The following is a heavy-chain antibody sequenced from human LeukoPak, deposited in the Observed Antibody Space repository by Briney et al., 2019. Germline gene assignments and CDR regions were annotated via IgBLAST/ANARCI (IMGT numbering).Heavy chain of an antibody. J-gene: IGHJ5*02. CDR2: IHHSGST. CDR3: ASYGSGSYRFDP. Sequence: SETLSLTCPVSGGSISSGNYYWSWIRQHPGKGLEWIGYIHHSGSTYYNPSLKSRVIISVDTSKNQFSLKLNSVTAADTAVYYCASYGSGSYRFDPWGQGTLVTVSS. D-gene: IGHD3-10*01. CDR1: GGSISSGNYY. V-gene: IGHV4-31*03.